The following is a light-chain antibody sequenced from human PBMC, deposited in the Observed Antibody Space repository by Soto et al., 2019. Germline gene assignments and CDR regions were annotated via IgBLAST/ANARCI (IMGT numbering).Light chain of an antibody. V-gene: IGKV2-30*01. CDR1: QSLVDNDGNTY. CDR2: WVS. CDR3: QQYGSSGT. Sequence: DVVMTQSPLSLPVTLGQPASISCRSSQSLVDNDGNTYLNWFQQRPGQSPRRLIYWVSNRDSGVPGRFSGSGAGTDFTLKISRVEAEDFAVYYCQQYGSSGTFGQGTKVDIK. J-gene: IGKJ1*01.